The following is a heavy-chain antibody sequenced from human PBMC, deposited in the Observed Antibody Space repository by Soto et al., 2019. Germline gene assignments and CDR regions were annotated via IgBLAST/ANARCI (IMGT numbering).Heavy chain of an antibody. V-gene: IGHV4-59*01. Sequence: SETLSITCSVSGGSISSYYWSWIRQPPGKGLEWIAYIYYSVTSYNPSLKSRVSISLDTSKNQFSLKLSSVTAADTAVYDGSGPNSGGYSFDIWGQGTMVT. CDR3: SGPNSGGYSFDI. D-gene: IGHD3-22*01. CDR1: GGSISSYY. J-gene: IGHJ3*02. CDR2: IYYSVT.